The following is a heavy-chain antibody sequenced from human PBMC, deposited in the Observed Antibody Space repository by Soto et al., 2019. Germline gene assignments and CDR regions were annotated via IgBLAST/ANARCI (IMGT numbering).Heavy chain of an antibody. Sequence: VQLVESGGGLVQPGGSLRLSCGASGFTFSSYWMSWVRQAPGKGLEWVANIKQDGDEKYYVDSVKGRFTISRDNAKNSLELQMNSLRAEDTAVYYCARVYCSDASCYSPDDAFDFWGQGTMVSVSS. V-gene: IGHV3-7*01. J-gene: IGHJ3*01. D-gene: IGHD2-15*01. CDR2: IKQDGDEK. CDR1: GFTFSSYW. CDR3: ARVYCSDASCYSPDDAFDF.